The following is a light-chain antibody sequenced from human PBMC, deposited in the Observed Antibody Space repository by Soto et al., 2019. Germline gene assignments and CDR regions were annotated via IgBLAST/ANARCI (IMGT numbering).Light chain of an antibody. CDR3: QVWDSSSAHVI. CDR2: DDS. CDR1: TIDVKS. V-gene: IGLV3-21*02. J-gene: IGLJ2*01. Sequence: SSELTQPPSVSVDPGQTATMTCEGRTIDVKSVHWYQERPGQAPVLVVYDDSDRPSGIPERISVSKAGNTATLTIRRVEAGHEADYWCQVWDSSSAHVIFGGGTKLTVL.